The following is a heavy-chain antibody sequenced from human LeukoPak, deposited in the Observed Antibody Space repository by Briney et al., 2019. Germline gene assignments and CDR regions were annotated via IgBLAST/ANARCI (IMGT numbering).Heavy chain of an antibody. CDR3: ARATSYYYYYMDV. Sequence: SETLSLTCAVYGGSFSGYYWSWIRQPPGKGLEWIGEINHSGSTNYNPSLKSRVTISVDTSKNQFSLKLSSVTAADTAVYYCARATSYYYYYMDVWGKGTTVTVSS. CDR1: GGSFSGYY. J-gene: IGHJ6*03. D-gene: IGHD2-2*01. CDR2: INHSGST. V-gene: IGHV4-34*01.